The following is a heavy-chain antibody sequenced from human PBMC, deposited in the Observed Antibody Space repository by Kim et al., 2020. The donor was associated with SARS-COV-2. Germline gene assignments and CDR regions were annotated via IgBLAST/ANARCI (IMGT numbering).Heavy chain of an antibody. V-gene: IGHV3-73*01. CDR3: TRQSSSPDL. CDR1: GFTFSVSA. Sequence: GGSLRLSCAASGFTFSVSAMHWVRQASGKGLEWVGRIRSKADGYATTYAASVKGRFTISRDDSKNTAYLQMDSLKTEDSAVYYFTRQSSSPDLWGQGTLV. J-gene: IGHJ5*02. D-gene: IGHD6-13*01. CDR2: IRSKADGYAT.